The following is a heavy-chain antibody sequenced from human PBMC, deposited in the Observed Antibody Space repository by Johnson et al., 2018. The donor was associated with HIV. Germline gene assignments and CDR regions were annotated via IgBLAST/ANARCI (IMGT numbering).Heavy chain of an antibody. CDR2: IRSKAYGVTT. Sequence: VQLVESGGGLVQPGRSLRLSCTASGFTFGDYAMSWVRQAPGKGLEWVGFIRSKAYGVTTEYAASVTGRFTISRDDAKSISYLQMNSMKTEDTAVYYCSHSGYGGEHAFDIWGQETMVTVSS. D-gene: IGHD5-12*01. J-gene: IGHJ3*02. CDR1: GFTFGDYA. V-gene: IGHV3-49*04. CDR3: SHSGYGGEHAFDI.